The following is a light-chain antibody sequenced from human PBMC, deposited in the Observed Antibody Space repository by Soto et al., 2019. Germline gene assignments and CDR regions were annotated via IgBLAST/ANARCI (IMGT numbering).Light chain of an antibody. V-gene: IGKV3-15*01. J-gene: IGKJ4*01. Sequence: EIVMTQSPATLSVSPGERATLSCRASQIVSYNLAWYQQKPGQGPRLLIYGAFTRATGIPARFSGSGSGTEFTLTISSLQSEDFGVYYCQQYKNWPPLTFGGGTKVEIK. CDR2: GAF. CDR1: QIVSYN. CDR3: QQYKNWPPLT.